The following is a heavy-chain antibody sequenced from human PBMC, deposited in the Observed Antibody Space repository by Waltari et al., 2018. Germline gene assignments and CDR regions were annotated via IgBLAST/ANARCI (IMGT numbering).Heavy chain of an antibody. J-gene: IGHJ4*02. CDR1: GFFFHNYG. V-gene: IGHV3-21*01. D-gene: IGHD3-22*01. CDR2: ISMSGNII. Sequence: EVDLVESGGKVVRPGGSLSLSCATSGFFFHNYGFNWFRRAPGKGLEWVATISMSGNIIYYGPSVAGRFSISRDNAKKSVFLQMTGLRDDDTAIYYCARSRRGDYYDPSSHWGQGTRVTVSS. CDR3: ARSRRGDYYDPSSH.